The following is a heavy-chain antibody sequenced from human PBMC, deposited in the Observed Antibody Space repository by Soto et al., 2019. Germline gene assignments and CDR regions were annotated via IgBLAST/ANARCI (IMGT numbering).Heavy chain of an antibody. Sequence: QVQLVESGGGVVQPGRSLRLSCAVSGFSFTTYGMHWVRQAPGKGLEWVAVISDDGNTENYADSVKGRFIISRDNSKNTLFLEMSSLRAEDTAVYYCAKVQGQWLVLDAFDVWGQGTMVTVSS. J-gene: IGHJ3*01. CDR1: GFSFTTYG. CDR3: AKVQGQWLVLDAFDV. V-gene: IGHV3-30*18. D-gene: IGHD6-19*01. CDR2: ISDDGNTE.